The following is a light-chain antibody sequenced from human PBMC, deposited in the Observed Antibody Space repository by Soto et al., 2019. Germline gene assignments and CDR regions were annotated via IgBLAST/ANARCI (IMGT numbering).Light chain of an antibody. CDR2: KAS. CDR1: QSISSW. Sequence: DIQMTQSPSTLSASVGDRITITCRASQSISSWLAWYQQKPGKAPKLLIYKASSLESGVPSRFSGSGSGTEFTLTISRLQPDDFATYYCQQYISYSHTFGQGPKLEIK. J-gene: IGKJ2*01. CDR3: QQYISYSHT. V-gene: IGKV1-5*03.